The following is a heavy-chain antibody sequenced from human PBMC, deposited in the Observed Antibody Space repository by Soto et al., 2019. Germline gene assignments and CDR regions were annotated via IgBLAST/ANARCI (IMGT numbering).Heavy chain of an antibody. CDR1: GFSLSTDGVG. J-gene: IGHJ3*01. CDR3: AHAYGGTSWPNDAFDV. D-gene: IGHD2-2*01. CDR2: IYWDDDQ. V-gene: IGHV2-5*02. Sequence: QITLKESGPTLVKPTQTLTLTCTFSGFSLSTDGVGVGWIRQPPGKALEWLALIYWDDDQRYSPSLKTRLTITKDTSNNQVVLTLTNRDPVDTATYYCAHAYGGTSWPNDAFDVWGQGTVVTVSS.